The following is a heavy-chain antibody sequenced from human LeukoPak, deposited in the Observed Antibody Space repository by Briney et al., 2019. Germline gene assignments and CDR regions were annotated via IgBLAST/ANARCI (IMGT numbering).Heavy chain of an antibody. D-gene: IGHD5-12*01. CDR1: GYTFTGYY. CDR2: INPNSGGT. CDR3: ARRVVATISNWFDP. Sequence: ASVKVSCKASGYTFTGYYMHWVRQAPGQGLEWMGWINPNSGGTNYAQKFQGRVTMTRDTSISTAYMELSRLRSDDTAVYYCARRVVATISNWFDPWGQGTLVTVSS. V-gene: IGHV1-2*02. J-gene: IGHJ5*02.